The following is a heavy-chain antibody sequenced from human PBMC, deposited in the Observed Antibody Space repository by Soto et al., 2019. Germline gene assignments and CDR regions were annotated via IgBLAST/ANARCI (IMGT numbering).Heavy chain of an antibody. V-gene: IGHV4-59*01. Sequence: SETLSLTCTVSGGSISSYYWSWIRQPPGKGLEWIGYIYYSGSTNYNPSLKSRVTISVDTSKNQFSLKLSSVTAADTAVYYCERAEYSSSSGARFDYWGQGTLVNVSS. J-gene: IGHJ4*02. CDR1: GGSISSYY. CDR2: IYYSGST. CDR3: ERAEYSSSSGARFDY. D-gene: IGHD6-6*01.